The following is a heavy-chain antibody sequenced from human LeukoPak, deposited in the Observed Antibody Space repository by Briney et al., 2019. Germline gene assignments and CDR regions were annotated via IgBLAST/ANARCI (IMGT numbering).Heavy chain of an antibody. J-gene: IGHJ5*02. Sequence: PPETLSLTCTVSGGPISGYYWNWIRQPPGKGLEWIGSIYHSGRTSFNGSLKTRITMSVDTSKNQFSLKLTSVTTADTAVYFCARDSAGDYWLDPWGQGTPVTVSS. D-gene: IGHD7-27*01. CDR2: IYHSGRT. CDR1: GGPISGYY. V-gene: IGHV4-59*01. CDR3: ARDSAGDYWLDP.